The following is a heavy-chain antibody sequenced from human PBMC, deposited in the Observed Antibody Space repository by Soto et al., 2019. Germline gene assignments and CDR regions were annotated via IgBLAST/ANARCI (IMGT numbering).Heavy chain of an antibody. D-gene: IGHD1-1*01. Sequence: KTXGTLSLTCNVSGFAISRGYYWSCVRQPPGKGLEWIGSIYPSVSSYHNPSLESRLTLSIDTSKNQFTLKLASATAADTALYYCAREKVGTTFFDNWGQGTQVTVSS. V-gene: IGHV4-38-2*02. J-gene: IGHJ4*02. CDR1: GFAISRGYY. CDR3: AREKVGTTFFDN. CDR2: IYPSVSS.